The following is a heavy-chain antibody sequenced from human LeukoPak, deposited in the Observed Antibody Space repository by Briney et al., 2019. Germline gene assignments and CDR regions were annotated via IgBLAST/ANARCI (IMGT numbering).Heavy chain of an antibody. CDR2: LYHSGTT. J-gene: IGHJ2*01. V-gene: IGHV4-38-2*02. CDR3: ARVEVPRDINDWYFDL. Sequence: SETLSLTCTVSGYSIAHGFFWAWIRQPPGGGLEWIGILYHSGTTYYNTSLKSRISTSVDTSKNQFSLKLRLVTAADTAVYYCARVEVPRDINDWYFDLWGRGTLVTVSS. CDR1: GYSIAHGFF. D-gene: IGHD2-15*01.